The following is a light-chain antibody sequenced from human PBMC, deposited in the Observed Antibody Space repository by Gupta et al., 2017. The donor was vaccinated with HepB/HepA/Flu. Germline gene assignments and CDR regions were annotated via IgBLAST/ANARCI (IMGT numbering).Light chain of an antibody. V-gene: IGKV1-33*01. CDR1: QDISNY. CDR2: DAS. CDR3: QQYDNLPRT. J-gene: IGKJ1*01. Sequence: IQMTQSPSSLSASVGDRVTITCQASQDISNYLNWYQQKPRKAPKLLIYDASNLETGVPSRFSGSGSGTDFTFTISSLQPEDIATYYCQQYDNLPRTFGQGTKVEIK.